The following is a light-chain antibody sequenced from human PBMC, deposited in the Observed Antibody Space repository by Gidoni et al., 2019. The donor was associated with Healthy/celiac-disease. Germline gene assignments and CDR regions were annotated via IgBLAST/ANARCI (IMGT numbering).Light chain of an antibody. CDR2: DVS. CDR1: SSDVGGYNY. V-gene: IGLV2-14*03. CDR3: SSYTSSSTPV. J-gene: IGLJ3*02. Sequence: GQSITISCTGTSSDVGGYNYVSWYQQHPGKAPKLMIYDVSNRPSGVSNRFSGSKSGNTASLTISGLQAEDEADYYCSSYTSSSTPVFGGGTKLTV.